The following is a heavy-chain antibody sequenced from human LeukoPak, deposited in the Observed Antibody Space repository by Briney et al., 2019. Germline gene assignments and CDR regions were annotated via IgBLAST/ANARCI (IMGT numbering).Heavy chain of an antibody. J-gene: IGHJ4*02. CDR2: IYPGDSDT. CDR3: ARRSRYYYDSSGYSGFDY. Sequence: GESLKISCKGSGYSFTSYWIGWVRQMPGKGLERMGIIYPGDSDTRYSPSFQGQVTISADKSISTAYLQWSSLKASDTAMYYCARRSRYYYDSSGYSGFDYWGQGTLVTVSS. V-gene: IGHV5-51*01. CDR1: GYSFTSYW. D-gene: IGHD3-22*01.